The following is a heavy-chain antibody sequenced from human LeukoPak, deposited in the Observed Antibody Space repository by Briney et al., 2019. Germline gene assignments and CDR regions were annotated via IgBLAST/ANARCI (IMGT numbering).Heavy chain of an antibody. J-gene: IGHJ6*02. CDR2: IIPILGIA. D-gene: IGHD6-19*01. CDR1: GGTFSSYA. Sequence: ASVKVSCKASGGTFSSYAISWVRQAPGQGLEWMGRIIPILGIANYAQKFQGRVTITADKSTSTAHMELSSLRSEDTAVYYCARDRSSGWHSTSYGMDVWGQGTTVTVSS. CDR3: ARDRSSGWHSTSYGMDV. V-gene: IGHV1-69*04.